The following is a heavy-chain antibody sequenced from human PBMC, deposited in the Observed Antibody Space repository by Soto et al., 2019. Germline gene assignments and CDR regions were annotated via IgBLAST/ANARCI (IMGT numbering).Heavy chain of an antibody. J-gene: IGHJ4*02. CDR1: GFTFSSYA. Sequence: PGGSLRLSCAASGFTFSSYAMSWFRQAPGKGLEWVSAISGSGGSTYYADSVKGRFTISRDNSKNTLYLQMNSLRAEDTAVYYCAKDNYYGSGSPGPYDYWGQGTLVTVSS. CDR3: AKDNYYGSGSPGPYDY. CDR2: ISGSGGST. V-gene: IGHV3-23*01. D-gene: IGHD3-10*01.